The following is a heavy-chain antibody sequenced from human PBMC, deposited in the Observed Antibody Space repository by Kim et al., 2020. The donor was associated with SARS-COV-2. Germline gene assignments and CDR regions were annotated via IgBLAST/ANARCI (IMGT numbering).Heavy chain of an antibody. J-gene: IGHJ4*02. V-gene: IGHV3-11*01. D-gene: IGHD2-15*01. Sequence: YADSVKGRFTISRDNAKNSPYLQMNSLRAEDTAVYYCARGDVVVVAAIDYWGQGTLVTVSS. CDR3: ARGDVVVVAAIDY.